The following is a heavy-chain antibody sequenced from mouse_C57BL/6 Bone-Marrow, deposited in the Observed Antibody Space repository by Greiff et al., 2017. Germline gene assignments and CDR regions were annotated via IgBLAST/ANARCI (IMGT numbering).Heavy chain of an antibody. CDR1: GFTFSSYG. V-gene: IGHV5-6*01. Sequence: EVQRVESGGDLVKPGGSLKLSCAASGFTFSSYGMSWVRQTPDKRLEWVATISRGGSYTYYPDSVKGRFTISRDNAKNTLYLQMSSLKSEDTAMYYCARITTVVVPMDYWGQGTSVTVSS. CDR2: ISRGGSYT. D-gene: IGHD1-1*01. J-gene: IGHJ4*01. CDR3: ARITTVVVPMDY.